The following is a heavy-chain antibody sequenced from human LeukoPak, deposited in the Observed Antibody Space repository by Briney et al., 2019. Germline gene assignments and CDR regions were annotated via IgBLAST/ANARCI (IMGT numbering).Heavy chain of an antibody. Sequence: GGSLRLSCAASGFTFSDYYMSWIRQAPGNGLEWVSYISSSGSTIYYADSVKGRFTISRDNAKNSLYLQMNSLRAEDTAVYYCARAPSIVVVPAATTGMDWFDPWGQGTLVTVSS. V-gene: IGHV3-11*01. CDR2: ISSSGSTI. D-gene: IGHD2-2*01. J-gene: IGHJ5*02. CDR1: GFTFSDYY. CDR3: ARAPSIVVVPAATTGMDWFDP.